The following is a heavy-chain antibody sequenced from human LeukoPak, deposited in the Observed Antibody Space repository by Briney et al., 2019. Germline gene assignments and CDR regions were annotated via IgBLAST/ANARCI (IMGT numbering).Heavy chain of an antibody. CDR1: GFTLSDYY. V-gene: IGHV3-30-3*01. CDR3: AKGDWYFDY. CDR2: ISYDGSNK. D-gene: IGHD1-26*01. Sequence: GGSLRLSCAASGFTLSDYYMSWIRQAPGKGLEWVAVISYDGSNKYYADSVKGRFTISRDNSKNTLYLQMNSLRAEDTAVYYCAKGDWYFDYWGQGTLVTVSS. J-gene: IGHJ4*02.